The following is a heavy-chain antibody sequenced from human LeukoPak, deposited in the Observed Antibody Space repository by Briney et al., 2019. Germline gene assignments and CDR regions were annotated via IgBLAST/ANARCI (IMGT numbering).Heavy chain of an antibody. CDR2: INHSGST. Sequence: SETLSLTCAVYGGSFSGYYWSWIRQPPGKGLEWIGEINHSGSTNYNPPLKSRVTISVDTSKNQFSLKLSSVTAADTAVYYCARAATDYYGSGSYLFHYWGQGTLVTVSS. J-gene: IGHJ4*02. CDR3: ARAATDYYGSGSYLFHY. V-gene: IGHV4-34*01. D-gene: IGHD3-10*01. CDR1: GGSFSGYY.